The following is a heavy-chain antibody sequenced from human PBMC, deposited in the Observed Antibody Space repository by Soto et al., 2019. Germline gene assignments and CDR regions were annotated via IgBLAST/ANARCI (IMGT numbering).Heavy chain of an antibody. CDR2: IHPNTGGT. CDR1: GYPYTNSY. V-gene: IGHV1-2*02. D-gene: IGHD3-10*01. Sequence: QVQLVQSGAEVRKPGASVKVSCKASGYPYTNSYMHWVRQAPGQGLEWMGWIHPNTGGTNYARKCQDRVTMTKDTSVSTVYMELNRLTSDDTAIYFCESDFRTRGWFRQAGNFAMDVWGQGTTVTVS. J-gene: IGHJ6*02. CDR3: ESDFRTRGWFRQAGNFAMDV.